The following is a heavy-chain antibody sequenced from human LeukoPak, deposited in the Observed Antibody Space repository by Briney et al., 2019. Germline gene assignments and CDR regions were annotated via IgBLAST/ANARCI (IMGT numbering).Heavy chain of an antibody. V-gene: IGHV5-51*01. CDR1: GYSFTTYW. Sequence: GESLKISCKGSGYSFTTYWIGWVCQMPGKGLEWMGIIYPGDSDTRYSPSFQGQVTISADKSITTAYLQWSSLKASDTAMYYCARLWFGERDYFYGMDVWGQGTTVTVSS. J-gene: IGHJ6*02. CDR3: ARLWFGERDYFYGMDV. D-gene: IGHD3-10*01. CDR2: IYPGDSDT.